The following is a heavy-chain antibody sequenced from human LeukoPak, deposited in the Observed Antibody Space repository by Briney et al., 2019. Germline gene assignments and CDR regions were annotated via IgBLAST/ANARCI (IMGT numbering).Heavy chain of an antibody. J-gene: IGHJ4*02. CDR3: ARDRGWFGELLLFDY. Sequence: GGSLRLSCAVSGFHFTVYYMSWIRQAPGKGLEWVSYISSIGSNTDYADSVKGRFTISRDNAKNSLYLQMNSLRAEDTAVYYCARDRGWFGELLLFDYWGQGTLVTVSS. CDR2: ISSIGSNT. D-gene: IGHD3-10*01. CDR1: GFHFTVYY. V-gene: IGHV3-11*05.